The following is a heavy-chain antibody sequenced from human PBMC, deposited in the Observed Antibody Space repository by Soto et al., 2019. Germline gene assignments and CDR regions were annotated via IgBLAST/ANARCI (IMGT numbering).Heavy chain of an antibody. CDR3: VRDHLWAFDY. J-gene: IGHJ4*02. CDR1: GFIFTSYS. Sequence: PWCSLRISCASSGFIFTSYSLNWVRQAPGKELEWVSYIISSTIYYADSVKGRFTISRDNAKNSLYLQMNSLRAEDTAVYYCVRDHLWAFDYWGQGTLVTVSS. D-gene: IGHD3-16*01. CDR2: IISSTI. V-gene: IGHV3-48*01.